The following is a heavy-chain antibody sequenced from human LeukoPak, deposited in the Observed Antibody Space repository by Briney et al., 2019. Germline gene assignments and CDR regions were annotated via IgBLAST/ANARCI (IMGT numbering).Heavy chain of an antibody. CDR1: GFTFSIYA. CDR2: ISNNGGSI. Sequence: GGSLRLSCSASGFTFSIYAMHWVRQAPGKGLEYVSAISNNGGSIYYADSVEGRFTISRDNSKNTLYLQMSSLRAEDTAVYYCAGAQAGSGWYYYYYGMDVWGQGTTVTVSS. V-gene: IGHV3-64D*09. CDR3: AGAQAGSGWYYYYYGMDV. J-gene: IGHJ6*02. D-gene: IGHD6-19*01.